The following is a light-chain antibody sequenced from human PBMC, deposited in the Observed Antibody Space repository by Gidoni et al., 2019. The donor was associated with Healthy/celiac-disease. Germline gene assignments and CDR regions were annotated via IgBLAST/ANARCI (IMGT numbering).Light chain of an antibody. V-gene: IGKV3-11*01. CDR3: PQRSNWPT. CDR2: DAS. J-gene: IGKJ4*01. CDR1: QRVRSY. Sequence: EIVLTQSTATLSWSPGERATLSCSASQRVRSYLAWYQQKPGQAPRLLIYDASNRATGIPARFSGSGSGTDFTLTISSLEPEDFAVYYCPQRSNWPTFGGGTQVEIK.